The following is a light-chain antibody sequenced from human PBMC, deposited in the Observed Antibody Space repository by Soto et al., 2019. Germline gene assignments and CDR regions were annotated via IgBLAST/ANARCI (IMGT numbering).Light chain of an antibody. CDR2: GSS. J-gene: IGKJ5*01. V-gene: IGKV3-15*01. CDR1: QNVNMY. CDR3: QQYNNWPLIT. Sequence: EIVMTQSPATLSVSPGERATLSCRASQNVNMYLAWYQRKPGQAPRLLIYGSSTRATDTPARFSGSGSGTEFTLTTSSLQSEDSAVYYCQQYNNWPLITFGQGTRLEI.